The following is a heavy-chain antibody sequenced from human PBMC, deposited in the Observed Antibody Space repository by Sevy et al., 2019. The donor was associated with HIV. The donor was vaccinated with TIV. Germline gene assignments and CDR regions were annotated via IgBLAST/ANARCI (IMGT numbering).Heavy chain of an antibody. CDR3: VKEGGGEGGDH. CDR1: GFSFSSYG. D-gene: IGHD2-21*01. CDR2: IQYDGSNK. J-gene: IGHJ4*02. Sequence: GGSLRLSCAASGFSFSSYGMHWVRQAPGKGLEWMSYIQYDGSNKEYADSVKGRFTSSRDNSKNTLYLQMNSLRVEDTAVFYCVKEGGGEGGDHWGQGTRVPVSS. V-gene: IGHV3-30*02.